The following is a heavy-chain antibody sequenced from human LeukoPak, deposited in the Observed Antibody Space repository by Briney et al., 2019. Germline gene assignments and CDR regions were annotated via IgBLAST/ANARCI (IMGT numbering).Heavy chain of an antibody. CDR1: GFTFNKRY. Sequence: GGSLRLSCAVSGFTFNKRYMTWVRQAPGKGLEWVAVVFGGGSPYYADSVKGRFTISRDNSKNTLYLEMNRLRAEDTAVYYCARDNTYMFDYWGQGTQVTVSS. V-gene: IGHV3-53*01. J-gene: IGHJ4*02. CDR2: VFGGGSP. CDR3: ARDNTYMFDY. D-gene: IGHD2-2*02.